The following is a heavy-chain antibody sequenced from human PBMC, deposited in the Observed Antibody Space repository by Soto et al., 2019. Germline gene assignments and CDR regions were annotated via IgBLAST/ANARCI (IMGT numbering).Heavy chain of an antibody. V-gene: IGHV4-34*01. Sequence: SETLSLTCAVYGGSFSGYYWSWIRQPPGRGLEWIGEINHSGSTNYNPSLKSRVTISVDTSKNQFSLKLSSVTAADTAVYYCARRLTNWGQGTLVTVSS. D-gene: IGHD5-12*01. CDR1: GGSFSGYY. CDR2: INHSGST. CDR3: ARRLTN. J-gene: IGHJ4*02.